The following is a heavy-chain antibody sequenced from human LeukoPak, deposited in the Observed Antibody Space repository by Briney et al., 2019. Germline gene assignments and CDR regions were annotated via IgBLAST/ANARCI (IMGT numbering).Heavy chain of an antibody. J-gene: IGHJ6*03. CDR1: GGSISSGSYY. CDR2: IYTSGST. Sequence: SETLSLTCTVSGGSISSGSYYWSWIRQPAGKGLEWIGRIYTSGSTNYNPSLKSRVTISVDTSKNPFSLKLSSVTAADTAVYYCARAQYDYGSGSYYYYYYMDVWGKGTTVTVSS. D-gene: IGHD3-10*01. V-gene: IGHV4-61*02. CDR3: ARAQYDYGSGSYYYYYYMDV.